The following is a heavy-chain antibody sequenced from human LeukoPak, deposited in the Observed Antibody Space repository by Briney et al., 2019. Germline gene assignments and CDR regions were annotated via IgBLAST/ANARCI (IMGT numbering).Heavy chain of an antibody. CDR2: ISGSGGST. CDR1: GFTFSSYA. CDR3: AKPHPLSYCSSTSCYSNYFDY. V-gene: IGHV3-23*01. Sequence: PGGSLRLSCAASGFTFSSYAMSWVRQAPGKGLEWVSAISGSGGSTYYADSVKGRFTISRDNSKNTLYLQMNSLRAEDTAVYYCAKPHPLSYCSSTSCYSNYFDYWGQGTLVTVSS. J-gene: IGHJ4*02. D-gene: IGHD2-2*01.